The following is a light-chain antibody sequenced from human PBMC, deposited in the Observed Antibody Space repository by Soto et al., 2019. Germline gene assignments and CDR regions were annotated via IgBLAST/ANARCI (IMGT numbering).Light chain of an antibody. CDR1: SSDVGSYNL. Sequence: QSVLTQPASVSGSPGQSITTSCTGTSSDVGSYNLVSWYQQHPGKAPKPMIYEGSKRPSGGSNRFSGPKSGNTATLAISRLQAEDEADYSCCSYAGNSLYVFGTGTKVTVL. J-gene: IGLJ1*01. V-gene: IGLV2-23*01. CDR3: CSYAGNSLYV. CDR2: EGS.